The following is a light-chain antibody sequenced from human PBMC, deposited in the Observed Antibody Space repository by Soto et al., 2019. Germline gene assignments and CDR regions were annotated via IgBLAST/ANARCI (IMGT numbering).Light chain of an antibody. CDR2: EAT. Sequence: QSVLTQPPSVSAAPGQKVTISCSGSSSNIGNNYVSWYQHHPGKVPKLIIYEATKWPSGVSHRFSGSKSGSTASLTISGLQAEDEADYYCCAFAYSRVVFGGGTKVTVL. J-gene: IGLJ3*02. CDR1: SSNIGNNY. V-gene: IGLV2-23*01. CDR3: CAFAYSRVV.